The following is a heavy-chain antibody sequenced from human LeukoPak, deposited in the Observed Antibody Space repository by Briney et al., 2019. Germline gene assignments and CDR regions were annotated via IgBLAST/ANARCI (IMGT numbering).Heavy chain of an antibody. J-gene: IGHJ4*02. Sequence: GGSLRLSCATSGFTFSTYVMSWVRQAPGKGLECVSGISGSGDNTYYADSVKGRFTISRDNSKNTLYLQMNSLRAEDTAVYYCAKGSGYDTDFDYWGQGTLVTVSS. CDR1: GFTFSTYV. V-gene: IGHV3-23*01. CDR2: ISGSGDNT. D-gene: IGHD3-9*01. CDR3: AKGSGYDTDFDY.